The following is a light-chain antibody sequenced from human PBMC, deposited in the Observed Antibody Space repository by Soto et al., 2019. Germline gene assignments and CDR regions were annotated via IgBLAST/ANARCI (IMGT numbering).Light chain of an antibody. Sequence: EIGCTQSPGTLSFYPLEIATLSCRASQSVSSSFLAWYQQKPGQAPRLLIYGASGRATGIPDRFSGSGSGTEFTLTISSLQPDDFATYYCQQYHSYLWTFGQGTKVDI. CDR2: GAS. J-gene: IGKJ1*01. V-gene: IGKV3-20*01. CDR1: QSVSSSF. CDR3: QQYHSYLWT.